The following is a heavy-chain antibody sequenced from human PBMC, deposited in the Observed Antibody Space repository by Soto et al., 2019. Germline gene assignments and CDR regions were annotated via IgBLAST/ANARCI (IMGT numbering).Heavy chain of an antibody. V-gene: IGHV1-18*01. J-gene: IGHJ6*02. D-gene: IGHD5-18*01. Sequence: PVKVSGKASGYTFCSHSIRWLRQDPGQGLEWMGRISADNGNTKYAQKFRGRVTMTTDTSTSTVYMELRNLRSDDTAVYYCARCIQQDYYYGMDVWGQRTTVTVSS. CDR1: GYTFCSHS. CDR2: ISADNGNT. CDR3: ARCIQQDYYYGMDV.